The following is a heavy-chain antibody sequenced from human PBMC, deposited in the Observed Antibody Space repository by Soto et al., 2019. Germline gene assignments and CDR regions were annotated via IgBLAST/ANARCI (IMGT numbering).Heavy chain of an antibody. CDR1: GFTFSTFG. CDR3: AKTDADGSGGWWQLYYCDS. V-gene: IGHV3-30*18. Sequence: QVQLEESGGGVVQPGRSLRLSCVASGFTFSTFGMHWVRQAPGKGLEWVAVISADGSNTYYGDSVRGRFTISIDNIKYTLYLQMKSLRYEDKAMYYCAKTDADGSGGWWQLYYCDSWGQGALVTVSS. CDR2: ISADGSNT. J-gene: IGHJ4*02. D-gene: IGHD6-19*01.